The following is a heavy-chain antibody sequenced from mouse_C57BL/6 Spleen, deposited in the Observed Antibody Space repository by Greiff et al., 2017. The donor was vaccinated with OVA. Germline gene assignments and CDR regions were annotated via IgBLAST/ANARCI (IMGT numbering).Heavy chain of an antibody. CDR2: IYPGSGNT. CDR1: GYTFTDYY. V-gene: IGHV1-76*01. D-gene: IGHD2-2*01. Sequence: VKLQQSGAELVRPGASVKLSCKASGYTFTDYYINWVKQRPGQGLEWIARIYPGSGNTYYNEKFKGKATLTAEKSSSTAYMQLSSLTSEDSAVYFCAIYYGYDVGFAYWGQGTLVTVSA. CDR3: AIYYGYDVGFAY. J-gene: IGHJ3*01.